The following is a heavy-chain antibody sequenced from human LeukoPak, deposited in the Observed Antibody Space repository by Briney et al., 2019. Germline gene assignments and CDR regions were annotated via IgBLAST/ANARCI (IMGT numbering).Heavy chain of an antibody. J-gene: IGHJ5*02. CDR3: ARHNGYNWNYGRLHWFDP. CDR1: GYSISSGYY. V-gene: IGHV4-38-2*01. Sequence: SETLSLTCAVSGYSISSGYYWGWIRQPPGKGLEWIGSIYHSGSTYYNPSLKSRVTISVDTSKNQFSLKLSSVTAADTAVYYCARHNGYNWNYGRLHWFDPWGQGTLVTVSS. CDR2: IYHSGST. D-gene: IGHD1-7*01.